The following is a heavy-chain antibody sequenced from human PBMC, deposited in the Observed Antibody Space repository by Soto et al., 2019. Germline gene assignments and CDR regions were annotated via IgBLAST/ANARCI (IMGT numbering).Heavy chain of an antibody. J-gene: IGHJ4*02. CDR3: AKATYSSGWLNFDY. Sequence: GGSLRLSCAASGFPFSNYAMSWVRQAPGKGLDWVSGISGSGGSTYYADSVKGRFTISRDNSKNTLYLQMNSLRAEDTALYYCAKATYSSGWLNFDYWGQGTLVTVSS. CDR1: GFPFSNYA. D-gene: IGHD6-19*01. CDR2: ISGSGGST. V-gene: IGHV3-23*01.